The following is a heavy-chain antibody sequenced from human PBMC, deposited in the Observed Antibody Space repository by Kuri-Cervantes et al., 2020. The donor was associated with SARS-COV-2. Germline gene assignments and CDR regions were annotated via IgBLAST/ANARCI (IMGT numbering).Heavy chain of an antibody. D-gene: IGHD5-12*01. V-gene: IGHV1-8*01. Sequence: ASVKVSCKAPETTFPNYDINWVRQATGQGLEWMGWMNPNSGNTGYAQKFQGRVTMTRNTSISTAYMELSSLRSEDTAVYYCARRYSGYEFDYWGQGTLVTVSS. J-gene: IGHJ4*02. CDR2: MNPNSGNT. CDR1: ETTFPNYD. CDR3: ARRYSGYEFDY.